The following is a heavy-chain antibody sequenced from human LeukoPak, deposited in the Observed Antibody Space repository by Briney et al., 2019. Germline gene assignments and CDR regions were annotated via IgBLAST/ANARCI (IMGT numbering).Heavy chain of an antibody. CDR2: INPNSGGT. D-gene: IGHD3-10*01. Sequence: ASVKVSCKASGYTFTGYYMHWVRQAPGQGLEWMGWINPNSGGTNYAQKFQGRVTMTRDTSISTAYMELSRLRSDDTAVYYCAREKPRITMARGVIKRGNWFDPWGQGTLVTVSS. CDR1: GYTFTGYY. CDR3: AREKPRITMARGVIKRGNWFDP. V-gene: IGHV1-2*02. J-gene: IGHJ5*02.